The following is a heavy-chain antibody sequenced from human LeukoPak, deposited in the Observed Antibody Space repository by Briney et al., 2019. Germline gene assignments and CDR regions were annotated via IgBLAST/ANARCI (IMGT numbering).Heavy chain of an antibody. CDR1: GYRFTSYW. CDR2: IYSGDSDT. J-gene: IGHJ3*02. Sequence: GESLKISCKGSGYRFTSYWIGWVRQMPGKGLEWMGIIYSGDSDTRYSPSFQGQVSISADKSITTGYLQWRSLKASDTAMYYCARQRSTAYYDSSGLPYDAFDIWGQGTMVTVSS. V-gene: IGHV5-51*01. CDR3: ARQRSTAYYDSSGLPYDAFDI. D-gene: IGHD3-22*01.